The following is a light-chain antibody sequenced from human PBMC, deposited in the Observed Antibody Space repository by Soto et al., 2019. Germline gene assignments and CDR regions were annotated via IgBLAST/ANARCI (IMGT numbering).Light chain of an antibody. Sequence: EIVITPSPAIPAVSPGERATLSCTVSQSVSSSYVAWYQQKPGQAPRLLIYGASNRATGIPDRFSGSGSGTDFTLTISSLQPDDFASYYCQQYDSFSWTFGQGTKVDI. CDR2: GAS. CDR1: QSVSSSY. V-gene: IGKV3-20*01. CDR3: QQYDSFSWT. J-gene: IGKJ1*01.